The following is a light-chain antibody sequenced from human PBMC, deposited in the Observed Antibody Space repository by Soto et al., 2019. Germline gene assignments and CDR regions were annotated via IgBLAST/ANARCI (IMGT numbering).Light chain of an antibody. CDR3: AAWDDSLSGVV. Sequence: QSVLTQPPPASGTPGQRVTISCSGSSSNIGSNYVYWYQQLPGTAPKLLIYRNNQRPSGVPDRFSGSKSGTSASLAISGLRSEDEADYYCAAWDDSLSGVVFGGGTQLTVL. CDR2: RNN. J-gene: IGLJ2*01. CDR1: SSNIGSNY. V-gene: IGLV1-47*01.